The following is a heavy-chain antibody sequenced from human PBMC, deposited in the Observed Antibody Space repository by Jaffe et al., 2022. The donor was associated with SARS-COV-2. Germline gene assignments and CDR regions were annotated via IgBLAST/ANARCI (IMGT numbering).Heavy chain of an antibody. J-gene: IGHJ4*02. Sequence: EVQLVESGGGLVQPGGSLRLSCVASGFPFSNYWMSWVRQAPGKGLEWVANIKQDGGETFYVDSVKGRFTISRDNAKNSLYLQLSSLRAEDTAVYYCAREDHSTYLVWGQGTLVTVSS. CDR3: AREDHSTYLV. CDR2: IKQDGGET. CDR1: GFPFSNYW. D-gene: IGHD4-4*01. V-gene: IGHV3-7*01.